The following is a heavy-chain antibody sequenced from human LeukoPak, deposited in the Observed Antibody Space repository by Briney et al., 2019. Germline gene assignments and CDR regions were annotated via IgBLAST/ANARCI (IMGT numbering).Heavy chain of an antibody. CDR3: ANYRIQLWQRNDAFDI. CDR2: ISYNGSNK. D-gene: IGHD5-18*01. J-gene: IGHJ3*02. V-gene: IGHV3-30-3*01. CDR1: GFTCSSYA. Sequence: GGSLRLSCAASGFTCSSYAMHWVRQAPGKGLEWVAVISYNGSNKYYADSVKGRFTISRDNSKNTLYLQMNSLRAEDTAVYYCANYRIQLWQRNDAFDIWGQGTMVTVSS.